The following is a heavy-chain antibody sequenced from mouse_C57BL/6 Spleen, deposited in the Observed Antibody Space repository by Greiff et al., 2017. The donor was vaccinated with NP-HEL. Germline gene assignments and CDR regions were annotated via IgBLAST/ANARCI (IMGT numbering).Heavy chain of an antibody. V-gene: IGHV5-17*01. D-gene: IGHD2-3*01. Sequence: EVQLQESGGGLVKPGGSLKLSCAASGFTFSDYGMHWVRQAPEKGLEWVAYISSGSSTIYYADTVKGRFTISRDNAKNTLFLQMTSLRSEDTAMYYCARWLLKNFDVWGTGTTVTVSS. CDR2: ISSGSSTI. J-gene: IGHJ1*03. CDR3: ARWLLKNFDV. CDR1: GFTFSDYG.